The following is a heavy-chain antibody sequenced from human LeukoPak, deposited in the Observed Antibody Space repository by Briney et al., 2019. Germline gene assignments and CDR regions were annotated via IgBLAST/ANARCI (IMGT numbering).Heavy chain of an antibody. V-gene: IGHV3-23*01. CDR2: ISGSGGST. Sequence: VGSLRVSCAASGFTFSSYAMSWVRQAPGKGLEWVSAISGSGGSTYYADSVKGRFTISRDNSKNTLYLQMNSLRAEDTAVYYCAKSGILGTYYFDYWGPGNLGSVSS. J-gene: IGHJ4*02. CDR1: GFTFSSYA. CDR3: AKSGILGTYYFDY. D-gene: IGHD2-15*01.